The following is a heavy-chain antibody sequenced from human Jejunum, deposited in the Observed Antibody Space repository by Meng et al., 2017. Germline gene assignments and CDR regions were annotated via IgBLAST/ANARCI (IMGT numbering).Heavy chain of an antibody. CDR1: GFSLSTSRMG. CDR2: IDSDDDK. V-gene: IGHV2-70*01. J-gene: IGHJ4*02. Sequence: SGPTLVKPTQTLTLTCTFSGFSLSTSRMGVSWIRQPPGKDLEWLALIDSDDDKYYNTSLKTRLTISKDTSKNQVVLTMTNVDPVDTATYYCARIRGSSWYPVDSWGQGTLVTVSS. CDR3: ARIRGSSWYPVDS. D-gene: IGHD6-13*01.